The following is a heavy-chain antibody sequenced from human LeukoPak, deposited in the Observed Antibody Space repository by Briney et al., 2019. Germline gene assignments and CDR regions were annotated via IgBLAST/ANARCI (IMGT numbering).Heavy chain of an antibody. CDR3: ARDDSWDFSWFDP. Sequence: SSETLSLTCAVYGGSFSGYYWSWIRQPPGKGLEWIGEINHSGSTNYNPPLKSRVTISVDTSKNQFSLKLSSVTAADTAVYYCARDDSWDFSWFDPWGQGTLVAVSS. J-gene: IGHJ5*02. D-gene: IGHD3-22*01. CDR2: INHSGST. V-gene: IGHV4-34*01. CDR1: GGSFSGYY.